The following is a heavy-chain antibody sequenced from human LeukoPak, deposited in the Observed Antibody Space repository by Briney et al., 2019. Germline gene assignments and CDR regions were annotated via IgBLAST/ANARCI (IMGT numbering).Heavy chain of an antibody. CDR3: AKDFGDFYPPLFDS. D-gene: IGHD4-17*01. Sequence: GGSLRLSCAASGFTVSGDYMSWVRQAPGKGLEWVSVIYSGGSTYYADSVRGRVTCSRDDSKSAVSLVMNSLRAEDTAVYYCAKDFGDFYPPLFDSWGHGTLVTVSS. CDR1: GFTVSGDY. J-gene: IGHJ4*01. CDR2: IYSGGST. V-gene: IGHV3-53*01.